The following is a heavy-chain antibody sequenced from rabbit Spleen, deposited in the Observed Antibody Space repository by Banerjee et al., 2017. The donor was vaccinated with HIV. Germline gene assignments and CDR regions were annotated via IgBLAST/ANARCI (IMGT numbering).Heavy chain of an antibody. V-gene: IGHV1S40*01. CDR3: ARDAGTSFSTYGMDL. Sequence: QSLEESGGDLVKPGASLTLTCTASGFSFNGGYDMCWVRQAPGKGLEWVACAYAGSSGSTYSATWAKGRFTISKTSSTTVTLQMTSLTAADTATYFCARDAGTSFSTYGMDLWGQGTLVTVS. CDR1: GFSFNGGYD. D-gene: IGHD8-1*01. CDR2: AYAGSSGST. J-gene: IGHJ6*01.